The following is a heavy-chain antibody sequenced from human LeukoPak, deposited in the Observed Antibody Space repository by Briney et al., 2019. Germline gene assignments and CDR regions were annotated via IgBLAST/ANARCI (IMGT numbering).Heavy chain of an antibody. CDR3: EREGTSGDFDY. J-gene: IGHJ4*02. CDR1: GGSISRDY. CDR2: VSYSGSR. Sequence: SEALSVTCMVSGGSISRDYWSWVREPPGKGLEWMPYVSYSGSRNYNPSLKSRVTISVDTSKNPFSLKLNSVTAADTAVYYCEREGTSGDFDYSGQGTLVTVSS. D-gene: IGHD2-2*01. V-gene: IGHV4-59*01.